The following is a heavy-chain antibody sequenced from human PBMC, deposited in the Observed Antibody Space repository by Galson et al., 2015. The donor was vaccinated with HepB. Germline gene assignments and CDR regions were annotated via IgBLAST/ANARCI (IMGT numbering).Heavy chain of an antibody. V-gene: IGHV3-30-3*01. CDR1: GFTFSSYA. J-gene: IGHJ4*02. CDR3: ATSGSYYSQPAAY. D-gene: IGHD1-26*01. CDR2: ISYDGSNK. Sequence: SLRLSCAASGFTFSSYAMHWVRQAPGKGLEWVAVISYDGSNKYYADSVKGRFTISRDNSKNTLYLQMNSLRAEDTAVYYCATSGSYYSQPAAYWGQGTLVTVSS.